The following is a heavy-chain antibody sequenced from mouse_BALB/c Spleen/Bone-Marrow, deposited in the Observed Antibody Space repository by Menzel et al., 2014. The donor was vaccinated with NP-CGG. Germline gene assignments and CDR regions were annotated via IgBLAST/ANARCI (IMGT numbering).Heavy chain of an antibody. J-gene: IGHJ2*01. D-gene: IGHD1-1*01. Sequence: VQLKESGGGLVKPGGSLKLSCAASGFTFXSYAMSWVRQTPEKRLEWVATISSGGSYTYYPDSVKGRFTISRDNAKNTLYLQMSSLRSEDTAMYYCARHITTVVADYWGQGTTLTVSS. CDR3: ARHITTVVADY. CDR1: GFTFXSYA. CDR2: ISSGGSYT. V-gene: IGHV5-9-3*01.